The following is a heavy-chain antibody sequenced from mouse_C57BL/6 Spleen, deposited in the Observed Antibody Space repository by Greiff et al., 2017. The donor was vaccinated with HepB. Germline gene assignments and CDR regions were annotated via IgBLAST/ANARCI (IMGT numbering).Heavy chain of an antibody. Sequence: VQRVESGPGLVQPSQSLSITCTVSGFSLTSYGVHWVRQSPGKGLEWLGVIWSGGSTDYNAAFISRLSISKDNSKSQVVFKMNSLQADDTAIYYCASHYYGSSLYFAYWGQGTLITVSA. J-gene: IGHJ3*01. V-gene: IGHV2-2*01. CDR2: IWSGGST. D-gene: IGHD1-1*01. CDR3: ASHYYGSSLYFAY. CDR1: GFSLTSYG.